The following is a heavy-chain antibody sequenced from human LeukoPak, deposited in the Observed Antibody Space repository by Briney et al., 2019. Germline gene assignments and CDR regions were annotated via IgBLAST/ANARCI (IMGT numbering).Heavy chain of an antibody. CDR1: GFTFSSYS. D-gene: IGHD3-9*01. CDR3: ARDHPYILTGPGFMDV. CDR2: ISSSSSYI. V-gene: IGHV3-21*04. Sequence: GGSLRLSCAASGFTFSSYSMNWVRQAPGKGLEWVSSISSSSSYIYYADSVKGRFTISRDNSKNTLYLQMNSLRADDTAVYYCARDHPYILTGPGFMDVWGKGTSVTVSS. J-gene: IGHJ6*04.